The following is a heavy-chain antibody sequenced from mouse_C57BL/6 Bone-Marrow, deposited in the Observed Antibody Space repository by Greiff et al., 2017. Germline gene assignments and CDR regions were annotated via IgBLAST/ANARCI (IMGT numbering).Heavy chain of an antibody. D-gene: IGHD2-4*01. CDR2: ISYDGSN. J-gene: IGHJ4*01. V-gene: IGHV3-6*01. CDR3: ARDYDYDYYAMDY. Sequence: EVHLVESGPGLVKPSQSLSLTCSVTGYSITSGYYWNWIRQFPGNKLEWMGYISYDGSNNYNPSLKNRISITRDTSKNQFFLKLNSVTTEDTATYYCARDYDYDYYAMDYWGQGTSVTVSS. CDR1: GYSITSGYY.